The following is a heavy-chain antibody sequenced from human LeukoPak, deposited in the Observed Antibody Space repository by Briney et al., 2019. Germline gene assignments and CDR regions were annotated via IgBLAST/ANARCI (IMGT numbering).Heavy chain of an antibody. Sequence: PSETLSLTCAVYGGPFSGYYWTWIRQPPGKGLEWIGEINHSGSTNYNPSLKSRVTISVDTSKNQFSLKLSSVTAADTAVYYCARDDGYCSSTSCYGGWFDPWGQGTLVTVSS. V-gene: IGHV4-34*01. CDR2: INHSGST. D-gene: IGHD2-2*01. J-gene: IGHJ5*02. CDR1: GGPFSGYY. CDR3: ARDDGYCSSTSCYGGWFDP.